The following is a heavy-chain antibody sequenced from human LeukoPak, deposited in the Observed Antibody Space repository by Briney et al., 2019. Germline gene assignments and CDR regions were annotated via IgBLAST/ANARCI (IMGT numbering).Heavy chain of an antibody. CDR1: GFTFSSYW. CDR2: INSDGSST. V-gene: IGHV3-74*01. CDR3: AKEIWPTVTISGRTYFDY. Sequence: GGSLRLSCAASGFTFSSYWMHWVRQAPGKGLVWVSRINSDGSSTSYADSVKGRFTISRDNPKNTLYLQMNSLRAEDTAVYYCAKEIWPTVTISGRTYFDYWGQGTLVTVSS. J-gene: IGHJ4*02. D-gene: IGHD4-17*01.